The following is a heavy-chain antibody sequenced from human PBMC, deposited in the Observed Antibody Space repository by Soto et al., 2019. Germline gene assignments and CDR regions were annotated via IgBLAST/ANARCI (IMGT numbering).Heavy chain of an antibody. CDR1: GGTFSSYA. D-gene: IGHD2-2*01. J-gene: IGHJ6*04. V-gene: IGHV1-69*01. Sequence: QVQLVQSWAEVKKPGYSVKVSCKASGGTFSSYAISWVRQAPGQGLEWMGGIIPIFGTANYAQKFQGRVTITADESTSKDYMELSSLRSEDTAVYYCARDSALDIVVVPAADNMDVWGEGTTVTVSS. CDR3: ARDSALDIVVVPAADNMDV. CDR2: IIPIFGTA.